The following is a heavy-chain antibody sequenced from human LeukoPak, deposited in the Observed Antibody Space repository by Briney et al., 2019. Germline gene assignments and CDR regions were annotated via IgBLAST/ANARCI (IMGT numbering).Heavy chain of an antibody. D-gene: IGHD1-26*01. CDR2: ISASGHYT. CDR1: GFTFSNYA. CDR3: TKDGSWGDYYFYFYIDV. J-gene: IGHJ6*03. Sequence: GGSLRLSCAASGFTFSNYAMSWVRQAPGKGLEWLSGISASGHYTYNAHSAKGRLTISRDNSKNTLYLQMNSLKAEDTAVYFCTKDGSWGDYYFYFYIDVWGKGTTVTVSS. V-gene: IGHV3-23*01.